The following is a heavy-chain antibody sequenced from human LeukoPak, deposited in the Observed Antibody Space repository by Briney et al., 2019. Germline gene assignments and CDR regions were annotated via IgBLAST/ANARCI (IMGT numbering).Heavy chain of an antibody. CDR3: ARVGFFDSSGYYGY. Sequence: ASVKVSCRASGYTFTGYYMHWVRQAPGQGLEWMGWINPNSGGTNYAQKFQGRVTMTRDTSISTAYMELSRLRSDDTAVYYCARVGFFDSSGYYGYWGQGTLVTVSS. D-gene: IGHD3-22*01. CDR1: GYTFTGYY. V-gene: IGHV1-2*02. CDR2: INPNSGGT. J-gene: IGHJ4*02.